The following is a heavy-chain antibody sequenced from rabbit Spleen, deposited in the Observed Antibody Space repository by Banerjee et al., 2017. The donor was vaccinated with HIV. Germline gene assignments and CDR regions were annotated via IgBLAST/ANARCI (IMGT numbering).Heavy chain of an antibody. J-gene: IGHJ2*01. V-gene: IGHV1S40*01. CDR2: IYAGSSGNT. CDR1: GFSFNSGYD. D-gene: IGHD8-1*01. CDR3: ARDGAGGSYWAFDP. Sequence: QSLEESGGGLVKPGASLTLTCKASGFSFNSGYDMCWVRQAPGNGLEWIACIYAGSSGNTYSASWAKGRFTISKTSSTTVTLRMTSLTAADTATYFCARDGAGGSYWAFDPWGPGTLVTVS.